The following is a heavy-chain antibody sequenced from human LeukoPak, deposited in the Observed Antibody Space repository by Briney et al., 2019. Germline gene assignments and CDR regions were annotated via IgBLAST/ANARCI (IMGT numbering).Heavy chain of an antibody. V-gene: IGHV4-38-2*02. Sequence: SETLPLTCSVSGYSISSGYYWAWIRQTPGKGLEWIGTIYLSGSTHYNPSLQSRVTISVDTSRNQFSLRLSSVTAADTAVYYCTRASSTTWTLGEAYFQRWGQGTLVTVSS. CDR3: TRASSTTWTLGEAYFQR. CDR2: IYLSGST. D-gene: IGHD6-13*01. J-gene: IGHJ1*01. CDR1: GYSISSGYY.